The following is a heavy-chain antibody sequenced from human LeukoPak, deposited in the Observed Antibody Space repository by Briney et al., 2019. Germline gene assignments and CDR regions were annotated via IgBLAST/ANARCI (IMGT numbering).Heavy chain of an antibody. CDR1: GFTFSNAW. D-gene: IGHD3-10*01. J-gene: IGHJ4*02. Sequence: GGSLRLSCAASGFTFSNAWMSWVRQAPGKGLEWVGRIKSETDGGTADYAAPVKGRFTISRDNAKNSMYLQMNSLRAEDTAVYYCARDDRIMVRGVPDYWGQGTQVTVSS. CDR3: ARDDRIMVRGVPDY. CDR2: IKSETDGGTA. V-gene: IGHV3-15*01.